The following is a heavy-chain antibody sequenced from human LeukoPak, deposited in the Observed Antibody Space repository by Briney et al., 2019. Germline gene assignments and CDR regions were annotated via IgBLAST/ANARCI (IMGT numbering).Heavy chain of an antibody. Sequence: GESLKISCKGSGYSFNTYWIGWVRQMPGKGLEWMGIIYPGDSDTRYSPSFQGQVTISADKSISTAYLQWSSLKASDTAMYYCARTIPYPRNHPKRRHAFDIWGQGTMVTVSS. CDR2: IYPGDSDT. CDR1: GYSFNTYW. CDR3: ARTIPYPRNHPKRRHAFDI. J-gene: IGHJ3*02. D-gene: IGHD1-14*01. V-gene: IGHV5-51*01.